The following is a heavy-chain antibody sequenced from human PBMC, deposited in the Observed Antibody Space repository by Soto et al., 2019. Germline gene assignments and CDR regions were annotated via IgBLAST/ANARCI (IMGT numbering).Heavy chain of an antibody. J-gene: IGHJ6*02. CDR3: ARDPVRVVSPAMDV. CDR1: GDSISGNY. CDR2: IHTSGTS. D-gene: IGHD3-10*02. V-gene: IGHV4-4*07. Sequence: SETLSLTCSVSGDSISGNYWSWIRQSAGKGLEWIGRIHTSGTSNYNPSLRSRVTMSVEASKNHFSLRLNSVTAADTAVYYCARDPVRVVSPAMDVWGQGITVTVS.